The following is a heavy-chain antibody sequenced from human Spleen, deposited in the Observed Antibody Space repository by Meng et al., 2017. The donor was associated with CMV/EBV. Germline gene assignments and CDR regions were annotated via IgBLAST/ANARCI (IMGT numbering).Heavy chain of an antibody. CDR2: IHYSGST. J-gene: IGHJ6*02. V-gene: IGHV4-39*07. CDR3: ASINYGGKRPYYYAMDV. Sequence: GSLRLSCTVAGASISSSSYYWGWSRQPPGKGLEWIGSIHYSGSTYYNPSLKSRVTISVDTSKTQFSLKLSSVTAADTAVYYCASINYGGKRPYYYAMDVWGQGTTVTVSS. D-gene: IGHD4-23*01. CDR1: GASISSSSYY.